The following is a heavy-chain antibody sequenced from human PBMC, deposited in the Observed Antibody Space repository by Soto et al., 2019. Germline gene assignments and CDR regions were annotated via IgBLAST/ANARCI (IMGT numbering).Heavy chain of an antibody. D-gene: IGHD3-10*01. CDR2: INPSGGST. V-gene: IGHV1-46*01. Sequence: QVQLVQSGAEVKKPGASVKVSCKASGYTFTSYYMHWVRQAPGQGLEWMGIINPSGGSTSYAQKFQGSVSMTRDTSTSTVYMELSSLRSEDTAVYYCAREGRVKWFDPWGQGTLVTVSS. CDR3: AREGRVKWFDP. CDR1: GYTFTSYY. J-gene: IGHJ5*02.